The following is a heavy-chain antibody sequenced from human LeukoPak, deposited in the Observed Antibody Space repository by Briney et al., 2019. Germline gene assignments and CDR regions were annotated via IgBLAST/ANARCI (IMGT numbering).Heavy chain of an antibody. Sequence: ASVKVSCKASGYTFTSYGISWVRQAPGQGLEWMGWISAYNGNTNYAQKFQGRVTMTRDTSISTAYMELSRLRSDDTAVYYCARGGGYSSGWYTPGYYYYYMDVWGKGTTVTISS. CDR3: ARGGGYSSGWYTPGYYYYYMDV. CDR2: ISAYNGNT. V-gene: IGHV1-18*01. D-gene: IGHD6-19*01. CDR1: GYTFTSYG. J-gene: IGHJ6*03.